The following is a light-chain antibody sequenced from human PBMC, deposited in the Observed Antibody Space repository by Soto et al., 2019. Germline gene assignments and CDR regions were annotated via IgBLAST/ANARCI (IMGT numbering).Light chain of an antibody. Sequence: EIVMTQSPATLSVSPGERATLSCRASQSVSSNLAWYQQKPGQAPRLLIYGASNRATGVPDRFSGSGSGTEFTLTGSRLQADDFASYYCQQYTSYPWTFGQGTKVDIK. V-gene: IGKV3-15*01. CDR1: QSVSSN. CDR2: GAS. CDR3: QQYTSYPWT. J-gene: IGKJ1*01.